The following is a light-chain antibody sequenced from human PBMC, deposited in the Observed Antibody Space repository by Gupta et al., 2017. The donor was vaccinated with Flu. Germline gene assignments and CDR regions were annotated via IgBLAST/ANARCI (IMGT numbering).Light chain of an antibody. CDR1: QSVSSY. Sequence: IVLTQSPATLSLSPGEGATLSCRASQSVSSYLAWYQQKPGQAPRLLIYDASNRSTGIPARFSGSASGTDFTLTIHILAPEDFAIYYFQRLGNWPYTFGQGTKLEIK. CDR2: DAS. J-gene: IGKJ2*01. V-gene: IGKV3-11*01. CDR3: QRLGNWPYT.